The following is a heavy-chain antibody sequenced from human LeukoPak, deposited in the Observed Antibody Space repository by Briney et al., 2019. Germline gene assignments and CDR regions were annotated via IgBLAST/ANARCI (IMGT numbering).Heavy chain of an antibody. CDR2: IYPGDSDT. CDR1: GYSFTSYW. CDR3: AATYYDFWSGYYEFDY. J-gene: IGHJ4*02. Sequence: HGESLKISCKGSGYSFTSYWIGWVRQMPGKGLEWMGIIYPGDSDTRYSPSFQGQVTISADKSISTACLQWSSLKASDTAMYYCAATYYDFWSGYYEFDYWGQGTLVTVSS. D-gene: IGHD3-3*01. V-gene: IGHV5-51*01.